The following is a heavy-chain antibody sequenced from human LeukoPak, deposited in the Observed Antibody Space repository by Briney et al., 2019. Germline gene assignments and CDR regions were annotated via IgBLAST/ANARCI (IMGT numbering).Heavy chain of an antibody. D-gene: IGHD3-22*01. J-gene: IGHJ1*01. Sequence: PGGSLRLSCAASGFTFSSYWMHWVRQAPGKGLVWVSRIKGDGSTNYADSVKGRFTISRDNAKNTVSLQMNSLRAEDTGAYYCARAPSEIGGYYPEYFRHWGQGTLVTVSS. CDR2: IKGDGST. CDR1: GFTFSSYW. V-gene: IGHV3-74*01. CDR3: ARAPSEIGGYYPEYFRH.